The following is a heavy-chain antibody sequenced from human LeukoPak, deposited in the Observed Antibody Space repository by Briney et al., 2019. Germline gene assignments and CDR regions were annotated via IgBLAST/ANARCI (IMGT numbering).Heavy chain of an antibody. CDR3: AKDFTRSGARRGGDYFDY. D-gene: IGHD6-6*01. J-gene: IGHJ4*02. CDR1: GFTFSSYA. CDR2: IRGSGGST. Sequence: GGSLRLSCAASGFTFSSYAMSWVRQAPGKGLEWVSAIRGSGGSTYYADSVKGRFTISRDNSKNTLYLQMNSLRAEDTAVYYCAKDFTRSGARRGGDYFDYWGQGTLVTVSS. V-gene: IGHV3-23*01.